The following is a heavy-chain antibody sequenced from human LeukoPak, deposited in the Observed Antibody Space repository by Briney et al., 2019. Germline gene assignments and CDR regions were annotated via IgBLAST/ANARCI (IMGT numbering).Heavy chain of an antibody. V-gene: IGHV1-2*02. CDR2: INPNSDAT. CDR1: GYTFTGYY. Sequence: ASVKVSCKVSGYTFTGYYIHWVRQAPGQGLEWMGWINPNSDATKYSQKFQGRVTMTRDTSISTTYMDLTRLTSDDTAVYYCARGPEYGGTIDYWGQGTLVTVSS. J-gene: IGHJ4*02. CDR3: ARGPEYGGTIDY. D-gene: IGHD4-23*01.